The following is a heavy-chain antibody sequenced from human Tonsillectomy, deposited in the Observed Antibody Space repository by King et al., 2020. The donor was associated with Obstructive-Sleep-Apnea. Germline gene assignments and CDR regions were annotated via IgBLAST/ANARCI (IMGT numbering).Heavy chain of an antibody. CDR3: SRDTRSSGWKYYYGMDV. CDR1: GGPISSSKW. J-gene: IGHJ6*02. D-gene: IGHD6-19*01. CDR2: IYHSGST. V-gene: IGHV4-4*02. Sequence: QLQESGPGLVKPSGTLSLTCAVSGGPISSSKWWGWVRPPPGKGLGGIGEIYHSGSTNYHPSLKGRVTISVDKSKNQFSLKLSSVTAADTAVYYLSRDTRSSGWKYYYGMDVWGQGTTVTVSS.